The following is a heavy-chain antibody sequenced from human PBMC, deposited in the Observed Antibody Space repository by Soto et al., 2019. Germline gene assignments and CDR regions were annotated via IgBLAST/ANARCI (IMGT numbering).Heavy chain of an antibody. Sequence: WGSLRLSCSASGFTFSSYAMHWVRQAPGKGLEWVAVISYDGSNKYYADSVKGRFTISRDNSKNTLYLQMNSLRAEDTAVYYCAREGYSGYDTIFDYWGQGTLVTVSS. J-gene: IGHJ4*02. CDR1: GFTFSSYA. V-gene: IGHV3-30-3*01. CDR3: AREGYSGYDTIFDY. CDR2: ISYDGSNK. D-gene: IGHD5-12*01.